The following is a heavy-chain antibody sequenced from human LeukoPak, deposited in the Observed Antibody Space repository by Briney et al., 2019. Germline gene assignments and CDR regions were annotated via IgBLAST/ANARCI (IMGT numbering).Heavy chain of an antibody. CDR2: IYYSGST. Sequence: SQTLSLTCTVSGGSISSGSYYWSWIRQPPGKGLEWIGSIYYSGSTYYNPSLKSRVTISVDTSKNQFSLKLSSVTAADTAVYYCARGAMYSSGWYYYYYMDVWGKGTTVTISS. V-gene: IGHV4-39*07. CDR3: ARGAMYSSGWYYYYYMDV. CDR1: GGSISSGSYY. D-gene: IGHD6-19*01. J-gene: IGHJ6*03.